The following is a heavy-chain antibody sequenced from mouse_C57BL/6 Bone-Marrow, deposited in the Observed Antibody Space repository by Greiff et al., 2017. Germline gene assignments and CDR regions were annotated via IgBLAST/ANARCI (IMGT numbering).Heavy chain of an antibody. Sequence: VQLQQSVAELVRPGASVKLSCTASGFTFKNTYMHWVKQRPEQGLEWIGRIDPANGTTKYAPKFQGKATLPADTSSNTAYLQLSSLTSEDTAIYYCGRDWYFDVWGTGTTVTLAP. J-gene: IGHJ1*03. CDR1: GFTFKNTY. CDR3: GRDWYFDV. CDR2: IDPANGTT. V-gene: IGHV14-3*01.